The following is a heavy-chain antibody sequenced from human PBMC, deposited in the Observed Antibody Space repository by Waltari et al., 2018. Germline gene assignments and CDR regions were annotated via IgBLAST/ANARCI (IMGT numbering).Heavy chain of an antibody. Sequence: EVQLLESGGGLVQPGGSLRLSCAASGFTFSSYAMGWVRTAPGQGLEWVSAISGSGGSTYYADSLKGRFTISRDNSKNTLYLQMNSLRAEDTAVYYCAKDLGRYYDFWSGYGFDYWGQGTLVTVSS. CDR1: GFTFSSYA. J-gene: IGHJ4*02. CDR3: AKDLGRYYDFWSGYGFDY. V-gene: IGHV3-23*01. D-gene: IGHD3-3*01. CDR2: ISGSGGST.